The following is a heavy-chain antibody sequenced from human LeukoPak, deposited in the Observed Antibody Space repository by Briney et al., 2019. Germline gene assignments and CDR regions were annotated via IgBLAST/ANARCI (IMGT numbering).Heavy chain of an antibody. CDR2: TSPYNDYR. Sequence: ASVEVSCKSSGYVFTSYGIGWVRQAPGQGLEWMGWTSPYNDYRQSALKFQGRLTMTTDISTGTAFLDLKSLKPDDTAVYYCAKLSGSSGSDQSFFDSWGQGALVTVSS. J-gene: IGHJ4*02. D-gene: IGHD1-26*01. CDR3: AKLSGSSGSDQSFFDS. CDR1: GYVFTSYG. V-gene: IGHV1-18*01.